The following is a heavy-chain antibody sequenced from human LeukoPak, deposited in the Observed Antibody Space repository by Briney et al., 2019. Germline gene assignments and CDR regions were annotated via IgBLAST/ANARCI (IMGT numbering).Heavy chain of an antibody. CDR1: GLTFNDHY. CDR3: VKVGVWFAELFGPLAS. J-gene: IGHJ5*02. D-gene: IGHD3-10*01. V-gene: IGHV3-11*04. CDR2: INTDGRTT. Sequence: GGSLRLSCTASGLTFNDHYMTWIRQAPGKGLEFLAYINTDGRTTYYADSVQGRFTVSRDNPQNSVSLQMNSLRADDTAVYFCVKVGVWFAELFGPLASWGQGTLVTVSS.